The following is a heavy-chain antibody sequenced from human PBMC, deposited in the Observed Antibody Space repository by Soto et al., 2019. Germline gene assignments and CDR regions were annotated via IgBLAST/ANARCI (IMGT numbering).Heavy chain of an antibody. CDR3: ARVDYDFWSGYYLDY. CDR1: GGSISSYY. CDR2: IYYSGST. J-gene: IGHJ4*02. V-gene: IGHV4-59*01. Sequence: PSETLSLTCTVSGGSISSYYWSWIRQPPGKGLEWIGYIYYSGSTNYNPSLKSRVTISVDTSKNQFSLKLSSVTAADTAVYYCARVDYDFWSGYYLDYRGQGTPVTV. D-gene: IGHD3-3*01.